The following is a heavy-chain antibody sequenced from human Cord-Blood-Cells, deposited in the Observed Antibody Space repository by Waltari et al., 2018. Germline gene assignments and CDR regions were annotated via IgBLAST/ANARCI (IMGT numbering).Heavy chain of an antibody. CDR3: AKDPSSFDY. CDR2: ISGSGRSI. D-gene: IGHD6-13*01. J-gene: IGHJ4*02. CDR1: GFTFSSSA. Sequence: EGQLLESGGGLVQPGGSLRLSCAASGFTFSSSAMSWVRQAPGKGVWEVVAISGSGRSIYYAACLKVRLTISRDNSKTTLYRQMNSLTAEDTAVYYWAKDPSSFDYWGQGTLLTVSS. V-gene: IGHV3-23*01.